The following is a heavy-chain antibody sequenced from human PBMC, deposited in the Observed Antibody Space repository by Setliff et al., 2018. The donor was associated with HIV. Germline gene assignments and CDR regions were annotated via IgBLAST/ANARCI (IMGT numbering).Heavy chain of an antibody. J-gene: IGHJ4*02. Sequence: SGPTLVNPTQTLTLTCTFSGLSLSTSGVGVGWIRQSPGKGLEWIGSIYFNGKTYNNPSLKSRVIMSVDRSRSQLSLKVNSVTAADTATYYCARHVIGVVMLYSWDAFDYWGRGTLVTVS. D-gene: IGHD3-16*01. CDR1: GLSLSTSGVG. CDR3: ARHVIGVVMLYSWDAFDY. V-gene: IGHV4-39*01. CDR2: IYFNGKT.